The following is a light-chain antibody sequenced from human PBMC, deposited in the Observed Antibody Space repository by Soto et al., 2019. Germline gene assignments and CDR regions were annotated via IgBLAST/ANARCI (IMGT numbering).Light chain of an antibody. CDR3: NSYRSSSTLIV. J-gene: IGLJ1*01. CDR1: SSDVGGYNY. V-gene: IGLV2-14*01. CDR2: EVT. Sequence: QSALTQPASVSGSPGQSITISCTGTSSDVGGYNYVSWYQHHPGKAPKLMINEVTNRPSAVSHRFSGSKSGNTASLTISGLQAEDEADYYCNSYRSSSTLIVFGTGTKVTVL.